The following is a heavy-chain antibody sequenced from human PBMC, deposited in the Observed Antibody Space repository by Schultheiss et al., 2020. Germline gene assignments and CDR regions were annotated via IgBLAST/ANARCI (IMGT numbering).Heavy chain of an antibody. CDR1: GFTFSSYG. Sequence: GGSLRLSCAASGFTFSSYGMHWVRQAPGKGLEWVAVISYDGSNKYYADSVKGRFSISRDNAKNSLYLQMDRLTAEDTALYYCVREGNYYGSGEQGWFDPWGQGTLVTVSS. V-gene: IGHV3-30*03. D-gene: IGHD3-10*01. CDR3: VREGNYYGSGEQGWFDP. CDR2: ISYDGSNK. J-gene: IGHJ5*02.